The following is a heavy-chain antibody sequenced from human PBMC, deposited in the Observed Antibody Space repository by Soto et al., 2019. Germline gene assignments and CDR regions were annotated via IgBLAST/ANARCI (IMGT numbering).Heavy chain of an antibody. CDR3: ARVRVIRGVSTSHFGX. CDR1: GGTFNSYG. D-gene: IGHD3-10*01. V-gene: IGHV1-69*06. CDR2: IIPLYGTV. Sequence: ASVKVSCKASGGTFNSYGISWVRQAPGQGLDWMGVIIPLYGTVNYAQKFQGRVSITADKSTSTAYMDLNSLRSDDTAVYYCARVRVIRGVSTSHFGXWGQGTQVTVSX. J-gene: IGHJ4*02.